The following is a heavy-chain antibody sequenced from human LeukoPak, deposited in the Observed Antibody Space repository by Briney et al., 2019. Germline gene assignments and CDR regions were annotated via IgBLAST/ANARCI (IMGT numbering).Heavy chain of an antibody. CDR1: GGSISSSNW. CDR2: IYHSGST. CDR3: ARDLNYYDSSGYYGGYFDY. Sequence: SETLSLTCAVSGGSISSSNWWSWVRQPPGKGLEWIGEIYHSGSTNYNPSLKSRVTIPVDKSKNQFSLKLSSVTAADTAVYYCARDLNYYDSSGYYGGYFDYWGQGTLVTVSS. V-gene: IGHV4-4*02. J-gene: IGHJ4*02. D-gene: IGHD3-22*01.